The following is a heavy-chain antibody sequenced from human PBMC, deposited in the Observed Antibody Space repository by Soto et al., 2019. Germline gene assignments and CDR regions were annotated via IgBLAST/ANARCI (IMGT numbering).Heavy chain of an antibody. CDR1: TYSFTTYW. V-gene: IGHV5-51*01. CDR3: ARVYSSSPRRFDH. CDR2: IYPSDSDT. Sequence: GESLKISCKGSTYSFTTYWIGWVRQMPGKGLEWMGIIYPSDSDTRYSPSFQGQVTISXGXXXXTXYXQXXXLKAXDTAMYYCARVYSSSPRRFDHWGQGTLVTVSS. J-gene: IGHJ4*02. D-gene: IGHD6-13*01.